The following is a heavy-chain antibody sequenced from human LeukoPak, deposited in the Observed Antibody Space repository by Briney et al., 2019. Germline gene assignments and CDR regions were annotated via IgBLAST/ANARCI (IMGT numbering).Heavy chain of an antibody. CDR2: IKQDGSEK. D-gene: IGHD5-24*01. V-gene: IGHV3-7*01. CDR1: GFTLSSYW. Sequence: PGGSLRLSCAASGFTLSSYWMSWVRQAPGKGLEWVANIKQDGSEKYYVDSVKGRFTISRDNAKNSLYLQMNSLRAEDTAVYYCARTAYGWLQANFDYWGQGTLVTVSS. J-gene: IGHJ4*02. CDR3: ARTAYGWLQANFDY.